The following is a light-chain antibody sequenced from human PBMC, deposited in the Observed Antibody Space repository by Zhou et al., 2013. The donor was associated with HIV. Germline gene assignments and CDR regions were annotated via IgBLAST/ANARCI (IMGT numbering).Light chain of an antibody. CDR2: GAS. J-gene: IGKJ1*01. Sequence: EVVLTQSPGTLSLSPGERATLSCRASQSVTSSSLAWYQHKSGQAPRLLIYGASSRATGIPDRISGSGSGTDFTLTISRLEPEDFAVYYCQQFDGSPTWTFGPGTKVEMK. V-gene: IGKV3-20*01. CDR3: QQFDGSPTWT. CDR1: QSVTSSS.